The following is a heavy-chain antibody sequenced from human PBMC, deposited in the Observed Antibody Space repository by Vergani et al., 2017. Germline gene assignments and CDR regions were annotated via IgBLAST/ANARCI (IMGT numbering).Heavy chain of an antibody. Sequence: EVQLLESGGGLVQPGGSLRLSCAASGFTFSSYAMSWVRQAPGKGLEWVSVIDSGGSSTYYADSVKGRFTMSGDNSKNTLYLQMNSLRAEDTAVYYCAKDPIGDGYFDYWGQGTLVTVSS. J-gene: IGHJ4*02. CDR3: AKDPIGDGYFDY. CDR1: GFTFSSYA. D-gene: IGHD3-16*01. CDR2: IDSGGSST. V-gene: IGHV3-23*03.